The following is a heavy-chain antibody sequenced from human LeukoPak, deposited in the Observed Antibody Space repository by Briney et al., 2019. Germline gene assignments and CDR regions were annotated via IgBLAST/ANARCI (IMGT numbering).Heavy chain of an antibody. J-gene: IGHJ4*02. Sequence: SETLSLTCTVSGGSISSSSYYWGWIRQPPGKGLEWIGSIYYSGSTYYNPSLKSRVTISVDTSKNQFSLKLSSVTAADTAVYYCARDSSSWYYFDYWGQGTLVTVSS. CDR2: IYYSGST. CDR3: ARDSSSWYYFDY. CDR1: GGSISSSSYY. V-gene: IGHV4-39*07. D-gene: IGHD6-13*01.